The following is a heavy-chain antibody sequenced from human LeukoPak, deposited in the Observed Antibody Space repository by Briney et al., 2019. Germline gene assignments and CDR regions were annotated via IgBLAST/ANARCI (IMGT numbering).Heavy chain of an antibody. CDR1: DGSFSGYY. CDR3: ARGLPIYVSRYFVQPTRFDY. V-gene: IGHV4-34*01. J-gene: IGHJ4*02. D-gene: IGHD3-9*01. CDR2: INHSGST. Sequence: SETLSLTCAVYDGSFSGYYWSWIRQPPGKGLEWIGEINHSGSTNYNPSLKSRVTISVDTSKNQFSLKLSSVTAADTAVYYCARGLPIYVSRYFVQPTRFDYWGQGTLVTVSS.